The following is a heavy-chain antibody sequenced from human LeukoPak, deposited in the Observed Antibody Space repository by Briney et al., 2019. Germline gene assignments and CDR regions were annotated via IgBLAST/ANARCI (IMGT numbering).Heavy chain of an antibody. V-gene: IGHV3-15*01. CDR1: GFTFSNAW. CDR2: IKSKTDGGTT. Sequence: KPGGSLRLSCAASGFTFSNAWMSWVRQAPGKGLEWVGRIKSKTDGGTTDYAAPVKGRFTISRDDSKNTLYLQMNSLKTEDTAVYYCTGGNWNDLAFDIWGQGTMVTVSS. CDR3: TGGNWNDLAFDI. D-gene: IGHD1-1*01. J-gene: IGHJ3*02.